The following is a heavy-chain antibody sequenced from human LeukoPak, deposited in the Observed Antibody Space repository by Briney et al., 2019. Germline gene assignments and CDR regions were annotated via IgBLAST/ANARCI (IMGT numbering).Heavy chain of an antibody. Sequence: QPGGSLRLSCAASGFTFDDYAMHWVRQAPGKGLEWVSLIVGDSDNTYYADSVKGRFTISRGNSKNSLFLQMNSLRTEDTALYYCGKGGRAFDIWGQGTMVTVSS. CDR1: GFTFDDYA. CDR3: GKGGRAFDI. CDR2: IVGDSDNT. D-gene: IGHD1-26*01. V-gene: IGHV3-43*02. J-gene: IGHJ3*02.